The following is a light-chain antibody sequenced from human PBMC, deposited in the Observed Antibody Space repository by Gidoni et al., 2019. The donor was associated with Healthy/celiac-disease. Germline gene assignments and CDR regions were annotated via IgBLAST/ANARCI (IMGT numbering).Light chain of an antibody. CDR1: QSISSY. CDR3: QQSYSTPGGT. Sequence: DIQMTQSPSSLSASVGDRVTITCRASQSISSYLNWYQQKPGKAPQLLIYAASSLQSGVPSRFSGSGSATDFTLTISSLQPEDFATYYCQQSYSTPGGTFGQGTKVEIK. J-gene: IGKJ1*01. CDR2: AAS. V-gene: IGKV1-39*01.